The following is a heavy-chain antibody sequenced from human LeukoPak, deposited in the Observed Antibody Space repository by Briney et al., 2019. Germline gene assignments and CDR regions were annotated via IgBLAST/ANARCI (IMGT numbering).Heavy chain of an antibody. CDR3: TRDGVAELMSALDY. J-gene: IGHJ4*02. V-gene: IGHV3-30*04. Sequence: GGSLRLSCEASGFTFSSYILHWVRQAPGKGLEWLAVISNDGSNKYYADSVKGRFSISRDNSKNTLYLQLNSLRAEDTAVYYCTRDGVAELMSALDYWGQGILVTVSS. D-gene: IGHD1-26*01. CDR1: GFTFSSYI. CDR2: ISNDGSNK.